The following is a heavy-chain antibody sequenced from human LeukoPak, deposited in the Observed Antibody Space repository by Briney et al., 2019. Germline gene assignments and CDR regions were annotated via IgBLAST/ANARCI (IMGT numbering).Heavy chain of an antibody. J-gene: IGHJ4*02. CDR3: AREYLKYYDFWSGYTY. Sequence: GGPLRLSCAASGFTFDDYGMSWVRQAPGKGLEWVSGINWNGGGTGYADSVKGRFTISRDNAKNSLYLQMNSLRAEDTALYYCAREYLKYYDFWSGYTYWGQGTLVTVSS. CDR2: INWNGGGT. D-gene: IGHD3-3*01. V-gene: IGHV3-20*04. CDR1: GFTFDDYG.